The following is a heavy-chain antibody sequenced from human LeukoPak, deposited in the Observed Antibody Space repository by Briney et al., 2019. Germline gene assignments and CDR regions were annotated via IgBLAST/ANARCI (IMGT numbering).Heavy chain of an antibody. CDR3: ARTRSGAFDI. CDR2: ISSSSNYI. CDR1: GFTFSNYA. Sequence: PGGSLRLSCSPSGFTFSNYAMNWVRQAPGKGLEWVSRISSSSNYIDHADSVKGRFTISRDYAKNSLYLQMNSLRDEDTAVYYCARTRSGAFDIWGQGTMVTVSS. D-gene: IGHD2-2*01. J-gene: IGHJ3*02. V-gene: IGHV3-21*01.